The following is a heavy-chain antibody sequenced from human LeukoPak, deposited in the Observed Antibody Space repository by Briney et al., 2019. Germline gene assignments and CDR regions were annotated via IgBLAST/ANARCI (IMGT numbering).Heavy chain of an antibody. CDR3: AKSVVAATEHDAFDI. D-gene: IGHD2-15*01. CDR2: ISWNSGSI. CDR1: GFTFDDYA. J-gene: IGHJ3*02. V-gene: IGHV3-9*03. Sequence: GGSLRLSCAASGFTFDDYAMHWVRQAPGKGLEWVSGISWNSGSIGYADSVKGRFTISRDNAKNSLYLQMNSLRAEDMALYYCAKSVVAATEHDAFDIWGQGTMVTVSS.